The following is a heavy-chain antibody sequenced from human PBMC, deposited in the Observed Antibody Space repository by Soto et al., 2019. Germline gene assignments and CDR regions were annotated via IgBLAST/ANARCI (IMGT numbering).Heavy chain of an antibody. CDR3: TTDLAYYDSSGYPH. J-gene: IGHJ4*02. D-gene: IGHD3-22*01. CDR2: IKSKTDGGTT. CDR1: GFTFSIAW. V-gene: IGHV3-15*01. Sequence: GGSLRLSCAASGFTFSIAWMNWVRQAPGKGLEWVGRIKSKTDGGTTDHAAPVRGRFTISRDDSRNTLFLQMNSLKTEDTAVYYCTTDLAYYDSSGYPHWGQGTLVTVSS.